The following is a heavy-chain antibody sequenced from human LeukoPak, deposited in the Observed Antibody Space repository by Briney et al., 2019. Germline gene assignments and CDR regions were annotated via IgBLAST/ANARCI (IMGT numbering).Heavy chain of an antibody. D-gene: IGHD3-22*01. CDR3: ARGIYDSSGYYPLLDY. Sequence: GGSLRLSCAASVFTFSSYAISWVRQAPGEGLEWVSANSGSGGSTYYADSAKGRFTISRDNSTNTLYLQMTSLRAAATAVYYCARGIYDSSGYYPLLDYWGQGPLVTVSS. J-gene: IGHJ4*02. V-gene: IGHV3-23*01. CDR1: VFTFSSYA. CDR2: NSGSGGST.